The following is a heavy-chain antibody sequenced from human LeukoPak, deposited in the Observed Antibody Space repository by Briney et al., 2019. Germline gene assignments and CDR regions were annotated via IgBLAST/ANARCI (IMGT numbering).Heavy chain of an antibody. CDR2: INSDGSTT. CDR1: GFTFSNYW. V-gene: IGHV3-74*01. J-gene: IGHJ4*02. CDR3: ARVGPIYGVFDY. D-gene: IGHD3-10*01. Sequence: GGSLRLSCAASGFTFSNYWMHWVRQAPGKGLVWVSRINSDGSTTNYADSVKGRFTISRDNAKNSLYLQMNSLRAEDTAIYYCARVGPIYGVFDYWGQGALVTVSS.